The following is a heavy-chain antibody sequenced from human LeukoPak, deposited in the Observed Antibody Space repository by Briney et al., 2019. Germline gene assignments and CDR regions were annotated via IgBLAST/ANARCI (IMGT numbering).Heavy chain of an antibody. D-gene: IGHD2-2*01. V-gene: IGHV4-59*12. CDR3: ARDEGCSSTSCQGWFDP. CDR1: GGSISSYY. Sequence: PSETLSLTCTVSGGSISSYYWSWIRQPPGKGLEWIGYIYYSGSTTYNPSLKSRVTISVDTSKNQFSLKLSSVTAADTAVYYCARDEGCSSTSCQGWFDPWGQGTLVTVSS. CDR2: IYYSGST. J-gene: IGHJ5*02.